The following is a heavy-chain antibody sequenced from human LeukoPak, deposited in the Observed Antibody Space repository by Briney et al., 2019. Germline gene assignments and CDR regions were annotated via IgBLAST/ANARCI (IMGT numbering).Heavy chain of an antibody. CDR3: ARHSRGEWPPIDY. D-gene: IGHD3-10*01. CDR1: GYTFTTYW. CDR2: IYPGDSDT. V-gene: IGHV5-51*01. J-gene: IGHJ4*02. Sequence: GESLKISCKGSGYTFTTYWIGWVRQMPGKGLEWMGIIYPGDSDTRYSPSFQGQVTISADKSISTAYLQWSSLKASDTAMYYCARHSRGEWPPIDYWGQGTLVTVSS.